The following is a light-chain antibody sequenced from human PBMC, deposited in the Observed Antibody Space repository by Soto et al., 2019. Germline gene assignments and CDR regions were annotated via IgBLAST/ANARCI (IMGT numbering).Light chain of an antibody. V-gene: IGKV1-39*01. J-gene: IGKJ2*01. CDR2: AAS. CDR1: QSISSY. CDR3: QQSYSTPYT. Sequence: DIPMTQSPSSLSASVGDRVTITCRASQSISSYLNWYQQKPGKAPKLLIYAASSLQSGVPSRFIGGGAGTDFTLTISSRQPEDFASYFCQQSYSTPYTLGQGTKLEIK.